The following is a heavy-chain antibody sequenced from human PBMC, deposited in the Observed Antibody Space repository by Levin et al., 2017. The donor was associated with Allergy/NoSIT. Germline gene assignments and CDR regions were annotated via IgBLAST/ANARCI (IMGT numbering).Heavy chain of an antibody. Sequence: GESLKISCKGSGYSFTSYWISWVRQMPGKGLEWMGRIDPSDSYTNYSPSFQGHVTISADKSISTAYLQWSSLKASDTAMYYCAAGRGQLQIFDYWGQGTLVTVSS. D-gene: IGHD5-24*01. CDR2: IDPSDSYT. V-gene: IGHV5-10-1*01. CDR3: AAGRGQLQIFDY. J-gene: IGHJ4*02. CDR1: GYSFTSYW.